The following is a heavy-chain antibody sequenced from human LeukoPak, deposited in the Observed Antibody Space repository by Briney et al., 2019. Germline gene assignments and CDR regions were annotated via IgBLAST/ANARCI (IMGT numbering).Heavy chain of an antibody. Sequence: SQTLSLTCTVSGGSISSGDYYWSWIRQPPGKGLEWIGYIYYSGSTNYNPSLKSRVTISVDTSKNQFSLKLSSVTAADTAVYYCARGPWPSGYSYGYYFDYWGQGTLVTVSS. J-gene: IGHJ4*02. CDR1: GGSISSGDYY. D-gene: IGHD5-18*01. CDR3: ARGPWPSGYSYGYYFDY. CDR2: IYYSGST. V-gene: IGHV4-61*08.